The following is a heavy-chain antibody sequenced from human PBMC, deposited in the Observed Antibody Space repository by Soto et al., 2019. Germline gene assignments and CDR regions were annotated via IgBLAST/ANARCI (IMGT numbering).Heavy chain of an antibody. Sequence: PGGSLRLSCAASGFTFSSYGMHWVRQAPGKGLEWVAVISYDGSNKYYEDSVKGRFTISRDNSKNTLYLQMNSRRAEDTAVYYCPKDIGYFSAVACYPGPGEGRVYHGMDVWGQGTTVTVSS. V-gene: IGHV3-30*18. CDR1: GFTFSSYG. D-gene: IGHD2-15*01. CDR2: ISYDGSNK. CDR3: PKDIGYFSAVACYPGPGEGRVYHGMDV. J-gene: IGHJ6*02.